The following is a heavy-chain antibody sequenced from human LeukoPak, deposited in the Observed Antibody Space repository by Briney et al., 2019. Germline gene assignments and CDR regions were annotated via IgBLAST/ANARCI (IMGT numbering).Heavy chain of an antibody. CDR3: AKVEGTYYYDSSGYLDY. Sequence: EGSLRLSCAASGFTFSSYGMHWVRQAPGKGLEWVAVISYDGSNKYYADSVKGRFTISRDNSKNTLYLQMNSLRAEDTAVYYCAKVEGTYYYDSSGYLDYWGQGTLVTVSS. J-gene: IGHJ4*02. V-gene: IGHV3-30*18. CDR2: ISYDGSNK. CDR1: GFTFSSYG. D-gene: IGHD3-22*01.